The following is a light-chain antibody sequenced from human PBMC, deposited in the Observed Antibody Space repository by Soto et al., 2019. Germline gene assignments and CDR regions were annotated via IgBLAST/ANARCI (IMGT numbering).Light chain of an antibody. V-gene: IGLV1-40*01. CDR3: QSYDSSLSGWV. CDR2: GNS. CDR1: SSNIGAGYD. J-gene: IGLJ3*02. Sequence: QSVLTQPPSGSGAPGQRVTISCTGSSSNIGAGYDVHWYQQLPGTAPKLLIYGNSNRPSGVPDRFSGSKSGTSGSLAITGLQAEDEADYYCQSYDSSLSGWVFGGGTKLTVL.